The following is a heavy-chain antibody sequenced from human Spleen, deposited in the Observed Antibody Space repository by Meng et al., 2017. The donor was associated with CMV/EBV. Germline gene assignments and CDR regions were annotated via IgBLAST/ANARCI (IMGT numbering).Heavy chain of an antibody. Sequence: GGSLRLSCVASGFTFKNFWMSWVRQAAGKGLEWVANIKHDGSEKSYVDSVKGRFTISRDNAKNSLYLQMDSLRAEDTAVYYCVRGYYYGSGKFDYWGQGTLVTVSS. D-gene: IGHD3-10*01. J-gene: IGHJ4*02. CDR1: GFTFKNFW. CDR2: IKHDGSEK. V-gene: IGHV3-7*04. CDR3: VRGYYYGSGKFDY.